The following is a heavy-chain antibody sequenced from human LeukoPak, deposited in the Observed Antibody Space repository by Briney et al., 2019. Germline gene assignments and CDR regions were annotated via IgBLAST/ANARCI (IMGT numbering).Heavy chain of an antibody. CDR1: GGSISSGSYY. Sequence: TSQTLSLTCTVSGGSISSGSYYWSWIRQPAGKGLEWIGYIYYSGSTNYNPSLKSRVTISVDTSKNQFSLKLSSVTAADTAVYYCARDGVTIFGVAPGWFDPWGQGTLVTVSS. CDR3: ARDGVTIFGVAPGWFDP. CDR2: IYYSGST. V-gene: IGHV4-61*10. D-gene: IGHD3-3*01. J-gene: IGHJ5*02.